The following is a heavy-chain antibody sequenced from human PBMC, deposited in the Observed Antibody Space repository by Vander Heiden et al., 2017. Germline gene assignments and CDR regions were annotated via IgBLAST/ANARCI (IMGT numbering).Heavy chain of an antibody. V-gene: IGHV4-31*03. CDR2: IYYSGTS. D-gene: IGHD3-22*01. CDR1: GGSVSSGGYY. Sequence: QVQLQESGPGLVKPSQTLSLTCSVSGGSVSSGGYYWSWIRQHPGKGLEWIGYIYYSGTSYYNPSLKSRVTISVDASTNQFSLQLSSVTAADTAVYYCARGLSNGYYYGIRQVGYWGQGTLVTVSS. CDR3: ARGLSNGYYYGIRQVGY. J-gene: IGHJ4*02.